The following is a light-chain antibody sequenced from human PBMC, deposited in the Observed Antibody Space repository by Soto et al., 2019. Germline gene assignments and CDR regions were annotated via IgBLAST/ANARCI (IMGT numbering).Light chain of an antibody. CDR1: QSIATW. CDR3: QQYNGYPWT. J-gene: IGKJ1*01. CDR2: KAS. V-gene: IGKV1-5*03. Sequence: DIQITQSPSTLSASVGDRVTISCRASQSIATWLAWYQQKPGKAPKLLIYKASTLESGVPSRFSGSGSETDFTLTIGSLQPDDFATYSCQQYNGYPWTFAQGTKVDIK.